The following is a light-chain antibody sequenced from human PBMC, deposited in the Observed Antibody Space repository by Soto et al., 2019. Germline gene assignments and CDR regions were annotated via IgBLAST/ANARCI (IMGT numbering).Light chain of an antibody. V-gene: IGKV1-13*02. J-gene: IGKJ5*01. CDR3: QQFNSYPIT. CDR1: QGISSA. CDR2: DAS. Sequence: AIQLTQSPSSLSASVGDRVTITCRASQGISSALAWYQQKPGKAPKLLIYDASSLENGVPSRLSGSGSGTDFTLTISSLQPEDFATYYCQQFNSYPITFGQGTRREIK.